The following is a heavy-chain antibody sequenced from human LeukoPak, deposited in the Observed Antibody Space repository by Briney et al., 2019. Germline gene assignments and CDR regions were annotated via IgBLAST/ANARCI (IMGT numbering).Heavy chain of an antibody. CDR2: IIPIFGTA. Sequence: ASVKVSCKASGGTFSSYAISWVRQAPGQGLEWMGGIIPIFGTANYAQKFQGRVTITADESTSTAYMELSSLRSEDTAVYYCARDEITYYYGSGTYYYWGQGTLVTVSS. CDR1: GGTFSSYA. J-gene: IGHJ4*02. V-gene: IGHV1-69*13. D-gene: IGHD3-10*01. CDR3: ARDEITYYYGSGTYYY.